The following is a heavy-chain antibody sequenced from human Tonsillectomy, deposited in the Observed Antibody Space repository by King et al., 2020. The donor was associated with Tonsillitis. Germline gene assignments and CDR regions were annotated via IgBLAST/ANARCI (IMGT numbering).Heavy chain of an antibody. CDR1: GFTFNSYG. Sequence: VQLVESGGGVVQPGGSLRLSGAASGFTFNSYGMHWVRQAPGKGLEWVAFIRYDGSNKYYVDSVKGRFTISRDNSKNTLYLQMNSLRAEDTAVYYCARDEGGYGGKYYHYYNLDVWGQGTTVTVSS. V-gene: IGHV3-30*02. CDR3: ARDEGGYGGKYYHYYNLDV. J-gene: IGHJ6*02. CDR2: IRYDGSNK. D-gene: IGHD4-23*01.